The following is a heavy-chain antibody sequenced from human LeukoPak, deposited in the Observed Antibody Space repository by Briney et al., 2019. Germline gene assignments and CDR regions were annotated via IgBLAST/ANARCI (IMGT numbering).Heavy chain of an antibody. V-gene: IGHV4-38-2*02. Sequence: SETLSLTCTVSVYSISSGYNWGWFRRPPGKGLEWSGDIHPSGNTNYTPSLRSRVTMSADTSNNQFSLKLSSVTAADTALYYCARRVRAGDLDWFDPWGQGTLVTVSS. CDR2: IHPSGNT. J-gene: IGHJ5*02. CDR3: ARRVRAGDLDWFDP. D-gene: IGHD3-16*01. CDR1: VYSISSGYN.